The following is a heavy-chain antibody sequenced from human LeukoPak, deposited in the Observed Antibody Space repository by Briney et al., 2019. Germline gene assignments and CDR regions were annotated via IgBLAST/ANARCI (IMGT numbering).Heavy chain of an antibody. J-gene: IGHJ4*02. V-gene: IGHV3-48*01. D-gene: IGHD5-18*01. CDR2: ISLTGNTI. CDR3: ARAWSRYSSGPYYFDY. CDR1: GFTFSSYS. Sequence: GGSLRLSCAASGFTFSSYSMNWVRQAPGKGLEWVSYISLTGNTIYYADSVKGRFTISRDKARNSLYLQMNSLRAEDTAVYYCARAWSRYSSGPYYFDYWGQGTLVTVSS.